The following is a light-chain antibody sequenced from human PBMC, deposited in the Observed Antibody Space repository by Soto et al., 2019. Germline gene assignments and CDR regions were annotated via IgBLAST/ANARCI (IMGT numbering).Light chain of an antibody. CDR1: QDISNY. V-gene: IGKV1-39*01. J-gene: IGKJ1*01. Sequence: DIQMTQSPSSLSASVGDRVSITCQASQDISNYLNWYQHKPGKAPKLLIYAASSLQTGVPSRFSGSRSGTDFALTISSLQREDFATYYCQQTDTFPRTFGQGTKVDIK. CDR3: QQTDTFPRT. CDR2: AAS.